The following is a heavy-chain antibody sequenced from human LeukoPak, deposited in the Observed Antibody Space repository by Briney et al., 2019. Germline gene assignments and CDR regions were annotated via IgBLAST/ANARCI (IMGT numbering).Heavy chain of an antibody. V-gene: IGHV1-2*02. Sequence: ASVKVSCKASGYTFTGYYMHWVRQAPGQGLEWMGWTNPNSGGTNYAQKFQGRVTMTRDTSISTAYMELSRLRSDDTAVYYCARVRTRGGKYQLSPLDYWGQGTLVTVSS. J-gene: IGHJ4*02. CDR2: TNPNSGGT. CDR1: GYTFTGYY. CDR3: ARVRTRGGKYQLSPLDY. D-gene: IGHD2-2*01.